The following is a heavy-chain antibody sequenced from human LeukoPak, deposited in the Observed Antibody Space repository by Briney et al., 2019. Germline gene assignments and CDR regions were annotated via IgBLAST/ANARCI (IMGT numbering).Heavy chain of an antibody. Sequence: PGGSLRLSCAASGFTFDDYGMSWVRQAPGKGLEWVSGINWNGGSTGYADSVKGRFTISRDNAKNSLYLQMNSLRAEDTALYHCARGRRGTNLYYFDYWGQGTLVTVSS. CDR2: INWNGGST. V-gene: IGHV3-20*01. CDR1: GFTFDDYG. D-gene: IGHD1-14*01. J-gene: IGHJ4*02. CDR3: ARGRRGTNLYYFDY.